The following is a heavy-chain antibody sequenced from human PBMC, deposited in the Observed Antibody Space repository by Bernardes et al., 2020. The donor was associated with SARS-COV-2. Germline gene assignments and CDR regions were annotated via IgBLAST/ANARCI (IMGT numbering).Heavy chain of an antibody. CDR3: ATSVAVKHEDWFDP. Sequence: SVKVSCKVSGYTLTELSMHWVRQAPGKGLEWMGGFDPEDGETIYAQKFQGRVTMTEDTSTDTAYMELSSLRSEDTAVYYCATSVAVKHEDWFDPWGQGTLVTVSS. CDR1: GYTLTELS. CDR2: FDPEDGET. D-gene: IGHD6-19*01. J-gene: IGHJ5*02. V-gene: IGHV1-24*01.